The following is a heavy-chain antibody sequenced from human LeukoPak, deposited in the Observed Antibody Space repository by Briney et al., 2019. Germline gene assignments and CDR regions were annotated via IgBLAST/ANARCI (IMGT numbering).Heavy chain of an antibody. V-gene: IGHV4-59*01. CDR2: IYYSGST. J-gene: IGHJ5*02. Sequence: SETLSLTCTVSGGSTSSYYWSWIRQPPGKGLEWIGYIYYSGSTNYNPSLKSRVTISVDTSKNQFSLKLSSVTAADTAVYYCARSGSGFDFWSGNNWFDPWGQGTLVTVSS. D-gene: IGHD3-3*01. CDR1: GGSTSSYY. CDR3: ARSGSGFDFWSGNNWFDP.